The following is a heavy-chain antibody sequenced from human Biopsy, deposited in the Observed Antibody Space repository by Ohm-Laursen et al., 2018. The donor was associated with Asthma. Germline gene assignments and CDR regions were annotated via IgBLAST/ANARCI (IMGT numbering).Heavy chain of an antibody. CDR3: ARTTYGDDGFDP. V-gene: IGHV4-31*03. CDR1: GGSINIGDYY. D-gene: IGHD4-17*01. Sequence: SQTLSLTCTVPGGSINIGDYYWSWIRQRPVKGLEWIGYIYYSGSTYYNPSLKSRVSISLDTSKNQFSLSLTSVTAADTAVYYCARTTYGDDGFDPWGQGTLVTVSS. J-gene: IGHJ5*02. CDR2: IYYSGST.